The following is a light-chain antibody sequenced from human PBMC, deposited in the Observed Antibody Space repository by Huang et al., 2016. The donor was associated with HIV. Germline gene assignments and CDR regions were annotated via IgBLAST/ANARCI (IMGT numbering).Light chain of an antibody. CDR3: QQSYSTPQNT. J-gene: IGKJ2*01. V-gene: IGKV1-39*01. CDR2: AAS. Sequence: DIQMTQSTSSLSASVGDRVTITCRASQSISSNLNWYQKKPGKAPKLLIYAASSLQSGVPSSFSGSGSGTDFTLTISSLQPEDFATYYCQQSYSTPQNTFGQGTKLEIK. CDR1: QSISSN.